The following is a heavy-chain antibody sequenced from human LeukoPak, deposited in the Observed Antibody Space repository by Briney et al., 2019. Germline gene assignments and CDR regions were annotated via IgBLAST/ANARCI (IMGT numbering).Heavy chain of an antibody. Sequence: GGSLRLSSAASGFTFSSYWMSWVRQAPGKGLEWVANIKQDGSEKYYVDSVKGRFTISRDNAKNSLYLQMNSLRAEDTAVYYCARGGSSWYLPPYYFDYWGQGTLVTVSS. J-gene: IGHJ4*02. CDR3: ARGGSSWYLPPYYFDY. CDR1: GFTFSSYW. D-gene: IGHD6-13*01. V-gene: IGHV3-7*01. CDR2: IKQDGSEK.